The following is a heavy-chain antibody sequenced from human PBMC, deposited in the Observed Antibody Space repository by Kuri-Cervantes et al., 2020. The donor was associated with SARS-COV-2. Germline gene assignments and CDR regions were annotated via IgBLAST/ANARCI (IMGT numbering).Heavy chain of an antibody. CDR3: ARGLAIFGVRNAFDI. Sequence: GGSLRLSCAASGFTFSSYAMHWVRQAPGKGLEWVAVISYDGSNKYYADSVKGRFTISRDNSKNTLYLQMNSLRAEDTAVYYCARGLAIFGVRNAFDIWGQGKMVTVSS. CDR2: ISYDGSNK. CDR1: GFTFSSYA. V-gene: IGHV3-30*04. J-gene: IGHJ3*02. D-gene: IGHD3-3*01.